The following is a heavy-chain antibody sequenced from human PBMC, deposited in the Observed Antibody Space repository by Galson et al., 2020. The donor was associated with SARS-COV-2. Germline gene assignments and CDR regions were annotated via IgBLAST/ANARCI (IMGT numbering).Heavy chain of an antibody. Sequence: ASVKVSCKASGYTFTSYDINWVRQATGQGLEWMGWMNPNSGNTGYAQKFQGRVTMTRNTSISTAYMELSSLRSEDTAVYYCARGPYYYDSSGYYQIGYWGQGTLVTVSS. V-gene: IGHV1-8*01. CDR1: GYTFTSYD. CDR2: MNPNSGNT. CDR3: ARGPYYYDSSGYYQIGY. J-gene: IGHJ4*02. D-gene: IGHD3-22*01.